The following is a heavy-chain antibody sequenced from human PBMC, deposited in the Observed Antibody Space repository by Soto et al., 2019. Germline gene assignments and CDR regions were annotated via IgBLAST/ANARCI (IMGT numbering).Heavy chain of an antibody. Sequence: GGSLRLSCAASGFTFSSYGMHWVRQAPGKGLEWVAVISYDGSNKYYADSVKGRFTISRDNSKNTLYLQMNSLRAEDTAVYYCAKDKNTVVVQAAILGMDVWGKRYTVTVSS. CDR2: ISYDGSNK. CDR1: GFTFSSYG. D-gene: IGHD2-2*02. J-gene: IGHJ6*04. CDR3: AKDKNTVVVQAAILGMDV. V-gene: IGHV3-30*18.